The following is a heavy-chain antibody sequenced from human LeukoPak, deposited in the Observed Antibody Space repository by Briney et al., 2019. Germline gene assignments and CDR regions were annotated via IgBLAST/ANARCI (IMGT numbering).Heavy chain of an antibody. J-gene: IGHJ6*03. CDR3: ASSGYSYGYYMDV. CDR2: IYPVDSDT. Sequence: GESLEISCKGSGYSFTSYWIGWVRQMPGKGLEWVGIIYPVDSDTRYSPSFQGQVTISADKSISTAYLQWSSLKASDTAMYYCASSGYSYGYYMDVWGKGTTLTVSS. D-gene: IGHD5-18*01. V-gene: IGHV5-51*01. CDR1: GYSFTSYW.